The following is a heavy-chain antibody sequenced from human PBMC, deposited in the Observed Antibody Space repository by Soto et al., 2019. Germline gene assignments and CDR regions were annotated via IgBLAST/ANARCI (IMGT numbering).Heavy chain of an antibody. CDR1: GDSISSSSYY. J-gene: IGHJ4*02. V-gene: IGHV4-39*01. D-gene: IGHD6-19*01. CDR2: VYFSGAT. Sequence: QLQLQESGPGLVKTSETLSLTCIVSGDSISSSSYYWGWIRQPPGKGLEWMGSVYFSGATNYNSDLKSRVXXXVXXSKNQFSLKLSSVTAADTAVYYCARVRRSGWYLDYWGQGTLVTVSS. CDR3: ARVRRSGWYLDY.